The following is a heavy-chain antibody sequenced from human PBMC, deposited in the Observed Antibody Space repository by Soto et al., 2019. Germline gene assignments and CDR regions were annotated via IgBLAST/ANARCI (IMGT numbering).Heavy chain of an antibody. CDR1: GYTFTGYY. V-gene: IGHV1-2*04. D-gene: IGHD3-22*01. CDR3: AIDPTYYYDSSGYRHQNPEGNWFDP. Sequence: ASVKVSCKASGYTFTGYYMHWVRQAPGHGLEWMGWINPNSGGTNYAQKFQGWVTMTRDTSISTAYMELSRLRSDDTAVYYCAIDPTYYYDSSGYRHQNPEGNWFDPWGQGTLVTVSS. CDR2: INPNSGGT. J-gene: IGHJ5*02.